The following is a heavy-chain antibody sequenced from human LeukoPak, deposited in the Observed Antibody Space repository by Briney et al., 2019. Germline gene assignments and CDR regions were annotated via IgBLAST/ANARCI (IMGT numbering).Heavy chain of an antibody. J-gene: IGHJ4*02. Sequence: ASVKVSCKTSGYTFTGYYMHWVRQAPGQGLEWMGRINPNSGDTNYAQKFQGRVTMTGDTSITTAYMELNSLRSDDTAVYYCAKAKPQGSDRDFDYWGQGTLVTVAS. CDR1: GYTFTGYY. D-gene: IGHD1-14*01. CDR2: INPNSGDT. CDR3: AKAKPQGSDRDFDY. V-gene: IGHV1-2*06.